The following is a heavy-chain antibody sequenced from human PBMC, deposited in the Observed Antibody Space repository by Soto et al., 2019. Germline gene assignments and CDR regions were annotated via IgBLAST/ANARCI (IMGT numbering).Heavy chain of an antibody. Sequence: ASVKVSCEASGYTFTGYYMHWVRQAPGQGRGWMGWINPNSGGTNYAQKFQGRVTMTRDTSISTAYMELSRLRSDDTAVYYCARGAYEGFLEWLPLPNYYGMDVWGQGTTVTVSS. CDR3: ARGAYEGFLEWLPLPNYYGMDV. J-gene: IGHJ6*02. CDR2: INPNSGGT. V-gene: IGHV1-2*02. CDR1: GYTFTGYY. D-gene: IGHD3-3*01.